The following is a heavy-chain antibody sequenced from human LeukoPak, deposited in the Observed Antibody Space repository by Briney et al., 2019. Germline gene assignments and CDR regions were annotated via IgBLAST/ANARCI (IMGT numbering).Heavy chain of an antibody. J-gene: IGHJ6*02. CDR2: IYYSGST. V-gene: IGHV4-59*08. CDR3: ARRYYYASGSYGLDV. Sequence: SETLTLTCTASSDSFSNYSWTWIRQAPGKGLEWIGYIYYSGSTNYNPYLNSRVTVSVDTYSNQFSLKMTSVTDEDAAVYYCARRYYYASGSYGLDVWGQGTTVTVSS. CDR1: SDSFSNYS. D-gene: IGHD3-10*01.